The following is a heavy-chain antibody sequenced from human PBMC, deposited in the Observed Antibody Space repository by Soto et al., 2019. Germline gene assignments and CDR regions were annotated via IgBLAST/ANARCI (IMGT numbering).Heavy chain of an antibody. CDR2: IYYNGTT. J-gene: IGHJ6*02. CDR3: ARHEGAVTGAYNIDV. V-gene: IGHV4-39*01. CDR1: RGAITSSGYY. Sequence: QPQLQESGPGLVKPAETLSLICTVSRGAITSSGYYWGWLRQTPGKGLEWIGSIYYNGTTYYNPSLKSRVFISIDTSKDQFSLKLKSVTVADTATFYWARHEGAVTGAYNIDVWGRGTTVTVS. D-gene: IGHD3-16*01.